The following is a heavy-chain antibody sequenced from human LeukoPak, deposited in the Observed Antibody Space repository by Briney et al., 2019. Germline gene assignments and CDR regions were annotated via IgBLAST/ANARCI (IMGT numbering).Heavy chain of an antibody. V-gene: IGHV3-23*01. CDR2: ISGSGGST. CDR3: AKTGYCSGGSCLYLFDY. Sequence: GGSLRLSCAASGFTFSSYAMSWVRQAPGKGLEWVSAISGSGGSTYYAGSVKGRFTISRDNSKNTLYLQMNSLRAEDTAVYYCAKTGYCSGGSCLYLFDYWGQGTLVTVSS. D-gene: IGHD2-15*01. J-gene: IGHJ4*02. CDR1: GFTFSSYA.